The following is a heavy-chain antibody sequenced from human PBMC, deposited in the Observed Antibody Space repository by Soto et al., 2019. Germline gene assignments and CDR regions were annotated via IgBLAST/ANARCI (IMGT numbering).Heavy chain of an antibody. D-gene: IGHD4-17*01. Sequence: GGSLRLSCAASGFTFSSYGMHWVRQAPGKGLEWVAVIWYDGSNKYYADSVKGRFTISRDNSKNTLYLQMNSLRAEDTAVYYCARARQDYGDYEGYFDYWGQGTLVTVSS. CDR3: ARARQDYGDYEGYFDY. V-gene: IGHV3-33*01. CDR2: IWYDGSNK. J-gene: IGHJ4*02. CDR1: GFTFSSYG.